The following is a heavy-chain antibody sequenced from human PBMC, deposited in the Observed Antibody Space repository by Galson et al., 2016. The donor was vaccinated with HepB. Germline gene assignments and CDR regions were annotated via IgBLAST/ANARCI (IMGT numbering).Heavy chain of an antibody. Sequence: RLSCAASGFMFSSFWMNWVRQAPGKGLQWVANIKGDGTEKTYVDSVEVRFTISRDNAKSSVYLEMNGLRAEDTAVYYCVGGAGWPPDYWGQGTLVTVSS. D-gene: IGHD3-16*01. CDR3: VGGAGWPPDY. CDR1: GFMFSSFW. V-gene: IGHV3-7*03. J-gene: IGHJ4*02. CDR2: IKGDGTEK.